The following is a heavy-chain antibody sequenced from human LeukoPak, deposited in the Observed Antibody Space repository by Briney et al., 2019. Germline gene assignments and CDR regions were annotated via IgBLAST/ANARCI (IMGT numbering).Heavy chain of an antibody. D-gene: IGHD3-10*01. J-gene: IGHJ4*02. Sequence: KPSETLSLTCTVSGGSISRYYWSWIRQPPGKGLEWIGNIYYSGSTNYNPSLKSRVTISVDTSKNQFSLQVTSVTAADTAVYYCARDYYDSGSSALWGQGTLVTVSS. CDR3: ARDYYDSGSSAL. V-gene: IGHV4-59*01. CDR2: IYYSGST. CDR1: GGSISRYY.